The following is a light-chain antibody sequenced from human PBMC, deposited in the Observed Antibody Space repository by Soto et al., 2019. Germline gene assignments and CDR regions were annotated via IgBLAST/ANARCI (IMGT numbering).Light chain of an antibody. CDR3: QVWDTTSEHLYV. CDR1: NIGSKS. CDR2: DDT. Sequence: ARITCGGNNIGSKSVHWYRRKPGQAPVLVVYDDTDRPSGIPERFSGSNSGNTATLTISRVEAGDEADYYCQVWDTTSEHLYVFGTGTKVTVL. V-gene: IGLV3-21*02. J-gene: IGLJ1*01.